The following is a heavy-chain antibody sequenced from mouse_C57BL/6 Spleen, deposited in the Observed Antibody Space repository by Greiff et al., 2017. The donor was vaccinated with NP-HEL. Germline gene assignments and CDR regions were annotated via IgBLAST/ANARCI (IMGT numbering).Heavy chain of an antibody. D-gene: IGHD2-4*01. CDR2: INPNNGGT. Sequence: EVQLQESGPELVKPGASVKMSCKASGYTFTDYNMHWVKQSHGKSLEWIGYINPNNGGTSYNQKFKGKATLTVNKSSSTAYMELRSLTSEDSAVYYCARSSDYDGTGFDYWGQGTTLTVSS. CDR1: GYTFTDYN. J-gene: IGHJ2*01. CDR3: ARSSDYDGTGFDY. V-gene: IGHV1-22*01.